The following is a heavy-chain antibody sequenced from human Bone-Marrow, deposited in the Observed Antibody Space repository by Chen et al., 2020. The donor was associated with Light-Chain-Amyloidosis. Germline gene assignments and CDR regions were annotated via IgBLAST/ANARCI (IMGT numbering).Heavy chain of an antibody. D-gene: IGHD2-21*02. CDR1: GFSVSGNY. Sequence: EVQLVETGGGVIQPGGSLRLSCAASGFSVSGNYMTWVRQAPGRGLEWVSLIYAGVSTFYAESVKGRFTSSRDISENTLILQMSSLRADDTAVYYCAFRSRDCFSGGPCYGDAFNVWGQGTVVTVSS. CDR3: AFRSRDCFSGGPCYGDAFNV. CDR2: IYAGVST. J-gene: IGHJ3*01. V-gene: IGHV3-53*02.